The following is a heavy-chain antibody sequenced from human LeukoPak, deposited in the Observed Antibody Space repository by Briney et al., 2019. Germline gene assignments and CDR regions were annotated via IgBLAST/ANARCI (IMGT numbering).Heavy chain of an antibody. J-gene: IGHJ5*02. V-gene: IGHV1-24*01. CDR3: ATGYDDYGWFDP. Sequence: ASVKVSCKVSGYTLTELSMHWVRQAPGKGLEWMGGFDPEDGETIYAQKFQGRVTMTEDTSTDTAYMELSSLRSEDTAVYYCATGYDDYGWFDPWGQGTLVTVSS. CDR1: GYTLTELS. CDR2: FDPEDGET. D-gene: IGHD4-17*01.